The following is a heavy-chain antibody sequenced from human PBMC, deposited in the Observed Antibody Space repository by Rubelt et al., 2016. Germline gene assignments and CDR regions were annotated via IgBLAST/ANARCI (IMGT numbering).Heavy chain of an antibody. CDR1: GGSISSYY. V-gene: IGHV4-59*08. Sequence: QVQLQESGPGLVKPSGTLSLTCTVSGGSISSYYWSWIRQPPGKGLEWIGYIYYSGSTNYNPSLKSRVTISVDTSKNQFSLKLSSVTAADTAGYYCARADYDMLTGYSRPLVYWGQGTLVTVSS. D-gene: IGHD3-9*01. CDR3: ARADYDMLTGYSRPLVY. CDR2: IYYSGST. J-gene: IGHJ4*02.